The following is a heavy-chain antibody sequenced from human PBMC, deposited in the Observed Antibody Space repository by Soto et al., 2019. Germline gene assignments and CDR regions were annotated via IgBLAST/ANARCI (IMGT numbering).Heavy chain of an antibody. CDR2: ISYDGSNK. J-gene: IGHJ4*02. V-gene: IGHV3-30*18. CDR1: GSTFSSYG. Sequence: GGSLRLSCAASGSTFSSYGMHWVRQAPGKGLEWVAVISYDGSNKYYADSVKGRFTISRDNSKNTLYLQMNSLRAEDTAVYYCAKESKWSSGWSPFDYWGQGTLVTIYS. CDR3: AKESKWSSGWSPFDY. D-gene: IGHD6-19*01.